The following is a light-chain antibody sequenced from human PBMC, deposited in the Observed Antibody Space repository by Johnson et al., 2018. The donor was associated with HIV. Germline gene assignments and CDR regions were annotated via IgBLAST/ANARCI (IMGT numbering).Light chain of an antibody. CDR1: SSNVGNNY. J-gene: IGLJ1*01. CDR2: ETN. CDR3: GTWDSSLSASYV. Sequence: QSVLMQPPSVSAAPGQKVTISCSGSSSNVGNNYVSWYQQLPGAAPKLLIYETNKRPSGIPDRFSGSKSGTSATLGITGLQTGDDADYYCGTWDSSLSASYVFGTGTKVAVL. V-gene: IGLV1-51*02.